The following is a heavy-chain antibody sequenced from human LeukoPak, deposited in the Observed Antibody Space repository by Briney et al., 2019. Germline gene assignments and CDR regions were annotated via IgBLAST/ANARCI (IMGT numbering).Heavy chain of an antibody. Sequence: SETLSLTCTVSGDSISTYHWHWLRQSPAQGLEWIGLLYDSGRTYYNPSLKSRVTISVDTSKNQFSLKVNSVTAADTAVYYCARWDDSAWGFGNWGPGTLVTVSS. CDR1: GDSISTYH. CDR2: LYDSGRT. CDR3: ARWDDSAWGFGN. D-gene: IGHD6-19*01. V-gene: IGHV4-59*01. J-gene: IGHJ4*02.